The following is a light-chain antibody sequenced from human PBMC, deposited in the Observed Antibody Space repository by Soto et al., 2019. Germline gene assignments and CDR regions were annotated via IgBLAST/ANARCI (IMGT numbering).Light chain of an antibody. Sequence: DIVMTQSPDSLAVSLGERATINCKSSQSVLYSSNNKNYLAWYQQKPGQPPKLLIYWASTRESGVPDRFSGSGSGTDFTLTISSLQAEDVAVYYCQQYYSTPLTFVVGTNGEIK. CDR3: QQYYSTPLT. CDR1: QSVLYSSNNKNY. J-gene: IGKJ4*01. CDR2: WAS. V-gene: IGKV4-1*01.